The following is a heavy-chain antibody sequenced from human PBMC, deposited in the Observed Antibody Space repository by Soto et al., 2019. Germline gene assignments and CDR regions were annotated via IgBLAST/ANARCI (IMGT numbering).Heavy chain of an antibody. CDR3: ARHVGSGSSGPRYYYYGLDV. V-gene: IGHV4-39*01. CDR1: GGSISSSSYY. Sequence: SETLSLTCTVSGGSISSSSYYWGWIRQPPGKGLEWIGNIYYTGSTYYNPSLKSRVAISVDTSKNQFSLKLSSVTAADTAVYYCARHVGSGSSGPRYYYYGLDVWGQGTTVTVSS. D-gene: IGHD3-10*01. J-gene: IGHJ6*02. CDR2: IYYTGST.